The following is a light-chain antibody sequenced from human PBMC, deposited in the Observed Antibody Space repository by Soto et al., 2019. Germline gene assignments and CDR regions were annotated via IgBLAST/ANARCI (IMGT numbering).Light chain of an antibody. CDR1: QSISRR. CDR3: QQYTSYPWT. J-gene: IGKJ1*01. Sequence: IQMTHSPSTLSASVGDRVIITCRASQSISRRLAWYQQKPGKAPRLLIYDVSTLESGVPSRFSGSGSGTDFTLTISSLQPDDFATYYCQQYTSYPWTFGQGTKVDIK. V-gene: IGKV1-5*01. CDR2: DVS.